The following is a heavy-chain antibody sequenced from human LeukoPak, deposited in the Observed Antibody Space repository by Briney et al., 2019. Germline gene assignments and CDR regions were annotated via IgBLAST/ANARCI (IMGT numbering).Heavy chain of an antibody. Sequence: GGSLRLSCAASGFIVDDYAMYWVRQAPGKGLEWVSLISGDGGSTYYADSVKGRFTISRDNSKNSLFLQMNSLRTEDTALYYCAKDSSGYYYVFQHWGQGTLVTVSS. CDR3: AKDSSGYYYVFQH. V-gene: IGHV3-43*02. J-gene: IGHJ1*01. CDR2: ISGDGGST. D-gene: IGHD3-22*01. CDR1: GFIVDDYA.